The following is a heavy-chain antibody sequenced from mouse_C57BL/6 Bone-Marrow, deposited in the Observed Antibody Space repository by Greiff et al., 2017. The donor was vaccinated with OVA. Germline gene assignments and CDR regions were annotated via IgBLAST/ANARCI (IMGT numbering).Heavy chain of an antibody. Sequence: QVQLKQSGPELVKPGASVKISCKASGYAFSSSWMNWVKQRPGKGLEWIGRIYPGDGDTNYHGKFKGKATLTADKSSSTAYMQLSSLTSEDSAVYFCARKNYDGSFMRGFDYWGQGTTLTVSS. D-gene: IGHD1-1*01. CDR2: IYPGDGDT. CDR1: GYAFSSSW. CDR3: ARKNYDGSFMRGFDY. J-gene: IGHJ2*01. V-gene: IGHV1-82*01.